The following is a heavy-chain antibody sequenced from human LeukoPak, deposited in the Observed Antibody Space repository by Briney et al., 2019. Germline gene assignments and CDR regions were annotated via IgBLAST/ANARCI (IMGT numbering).Heavy chain of an antibody. CDR1: GFTFRSYW. J-gene: IGHJ4*02. Sequence: GGSLRLSCAASGFTFRSYWMNWVRQAPGKGLVWVSHTNSDGSSTTYADSVKGRFTISRDNAKNTLYLQMKSLRAEDTAVYYCAKDLWFGXLFSHYFDYWGQGTLVTVS. CDR3: AKDLWFGXLFSHYFDY. D-gene: IGHD3-10*01. CDR2: TNSDGSST. V-gene: IGHV3-74*01.